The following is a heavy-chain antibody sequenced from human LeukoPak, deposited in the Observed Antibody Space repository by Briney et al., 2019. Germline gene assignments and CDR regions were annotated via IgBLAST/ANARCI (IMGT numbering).Heavy chain of an antibody. J-gene: IGHJ4*02. D-gene: IGHD5-24*01. CDR3: AKEKDGYNF. CDR1: GGSFSGYY. V-gene: IGHV4-34*01. Sequence: PSETLSLTCAVTGGSFSGYYWIWTRQPPGKGLEWIGEINHSGNTKYNPSLKSRVTISIDTSKNQFSLKLTSVTAADTAVYYCAKEKDGYNFGGQGTLVTVSS. CDR2: INHSGNT.